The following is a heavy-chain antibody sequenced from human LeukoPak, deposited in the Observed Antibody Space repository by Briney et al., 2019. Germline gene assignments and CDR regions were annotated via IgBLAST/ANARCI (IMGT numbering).Heavy chain of an antibody. D-gene: IGHD2/OR15-2a*01. J-gene: IGHJ4*02. Sequence: SETLSLTCAVYGGSFSGYYWSWIRQPPGKGLEWIGEINHSGSSNYNPSLKSRVTISVDTSKNQFSLKLSSVTAADTAVYYCASGRRYFRWGQGTLVTVSS. CDR1: GGSFSGYY. V-gene: IGHV4-34*01. CDR2: INHSGSS. CDR3: ASGRRYFR.